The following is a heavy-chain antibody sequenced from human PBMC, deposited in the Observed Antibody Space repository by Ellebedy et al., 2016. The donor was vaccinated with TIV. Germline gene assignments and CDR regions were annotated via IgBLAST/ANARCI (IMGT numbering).Heavy chain of an antibody. CDR1: GFTFSSYW. V-gene: IGHV3-7*01. CDR3: AREVEMATIPYFDY. D-gene: IGHD5-24*01. J-gene: IGHJ4*02. CDR2: IKQDGSEK. Sequence: GESLKISCAASGFTFSSYWMSWVRQAPGKGLEWVANIKQDGSEKYHVDSVKGRFTISRDNAKNSLYLQMNSLRAEDTAVYYCAREVEMATIPYFDYWGQGTLVTASS.